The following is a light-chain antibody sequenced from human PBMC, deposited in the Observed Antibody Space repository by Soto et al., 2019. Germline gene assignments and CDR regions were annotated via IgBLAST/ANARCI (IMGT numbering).Light chain of an antibody. V-gene: IGLV2-14*03. CDR3: SSYTSGSTRVV. Sequence: QSALTQPASVSGSPGQSITISCTGTSSDVGGYNYVSWYQQHPGKAPKXMIYDVSKRPSGISNRFSGSKSGNXXXXTISGLQVEDEADYYCSSYTSGSTRVVFGGGTKMTVL. J-gene: IGLJ2*01. CDR2: DVS. CDR1: SSDVGGYNY.